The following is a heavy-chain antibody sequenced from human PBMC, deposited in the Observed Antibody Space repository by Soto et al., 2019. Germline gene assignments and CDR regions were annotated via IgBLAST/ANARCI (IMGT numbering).Heavy chain of an antibody. CDR3: TRTAVADNYYYYGMDV. J-gene: IGHJ6*02. CDR2: IRRKAYGGTT. Sequence: PRLSCTASGFTFGDYAMSWFRQAPGKGLEWVGFIRRKAYGGTTEYAASVKGRFTISRDDSKSIAYLQMNSLKTEDTAVYYCTRTAVADNYYYYGMDVWGQGTTVTV. D-gene: IGHD6-19*01. CDR1: GFTFGDYA. V-gene: IGHV3-49*03.